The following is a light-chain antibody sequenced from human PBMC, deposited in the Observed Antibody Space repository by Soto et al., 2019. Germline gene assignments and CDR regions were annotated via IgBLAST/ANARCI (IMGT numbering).Light chain of an antibody. J-gene: IGKJ3*01. Sequence: EIVLTQSPGTLSLSTGERATLSCRASQSVSSSYLAWYQQKPGQAPRLLIYGASSRATGIPDRFSGSGSGTDFTLTISRLEPEDFAVYYCQQYGSSFLFTFGPGTKVDIK. CDR3: QQYGSSFLFT. V-gene: IGKV3-20*01. CDR1: QSVSSSY. CDR2: GAS.